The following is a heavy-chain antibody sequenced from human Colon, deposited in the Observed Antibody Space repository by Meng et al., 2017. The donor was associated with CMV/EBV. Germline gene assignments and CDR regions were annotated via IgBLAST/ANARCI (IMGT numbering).Heavy chain of an antibody. CDR3: ARDSNSSVDP. CDR1: GFTFSAYP. D-gene: IGHD4-11*01. J-gene: IGHJ5*02. Sequence: GESLKISCAASGFTFSAYPIHWVRQAPGKGLEWVAIISHDGTKKNYAESVKGRFTISRDNSQNTVTVQMNSLRGGDTALYYCARDSNSSVDPWGQGTLVTVSS. V-gene: IGHV3-30*04. CDR2: ISHDGTKK.